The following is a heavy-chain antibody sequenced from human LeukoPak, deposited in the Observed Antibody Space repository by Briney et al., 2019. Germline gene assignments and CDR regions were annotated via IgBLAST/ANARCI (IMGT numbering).Heavy chain of an antibody. CDR2: ISAYNGDT. CDR3: ARGGPAPHRIIVIVVASSTDAFDI. J-gene: IGHJ3*02. V-gene: IGHV1-18*01. CDR1: GYTFTSYG. D-gene: IGHD3-22*01. Sequence: ASVKVSCKASGYTFTSYGISWVRHAPGQGLEWMGWISAYNGDTNYAQKLQGRVTMTTDTSTSTAYMELRSLRSDDTAVYYCARGGPAPHRIIVIVVASSTDAFDIWGQGTMVTVSS.